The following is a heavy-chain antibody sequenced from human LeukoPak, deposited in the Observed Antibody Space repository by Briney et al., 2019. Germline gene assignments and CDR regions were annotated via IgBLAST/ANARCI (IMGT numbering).Heavy chain of an antibody. Sequence: GASVKVFCKASGYTFTSYGISWVRQAPGQGLAWMGWISAYNGNTNYAQKLQGRVTMTTDTSTSTAYMELSSLRSEDTAVYYCAREYSSSSHPSDYWGQGTLVTVSS. CDR2: ISAYNGNT. CDR1: GYTFTSYG. CDR3: AREYSSSSHPSDY. J-gene: IGHJ4*02. D-gene: IGHD6-6*01. V-gene: IGHV1-18*01.